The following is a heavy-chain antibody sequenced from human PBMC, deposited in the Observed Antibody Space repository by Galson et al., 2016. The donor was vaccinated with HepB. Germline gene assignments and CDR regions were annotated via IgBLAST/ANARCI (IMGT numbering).Heavy chain of an antibody. CDR3: VKGLYGSGSSGDY. CDR1: GFTFNSYG. CDR2: ISGGGDST. V-gene: IGHV3-23*01. Sequence: SLRLSCAASGFTFNSYGMSWVRQAPGKGLEWVSSISGGGDSTDYAGSVKGRLTISRDNSKNTLYLHLNSLRAEDTAVYFCVKGLYGSGSSGDYWGQGTLVTVPS. D-gene: IGHD3-10*01. J-gene: IGHJ4*02.